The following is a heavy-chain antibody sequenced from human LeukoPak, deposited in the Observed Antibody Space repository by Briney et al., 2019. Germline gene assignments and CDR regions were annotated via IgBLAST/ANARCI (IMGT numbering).Heavy chain of an antibody. D-gene: IGHD5-24*01. CDR3: ARVGDHFHWNLDL. CDR2: IYSGGTT. J-gene: IGHJ2*01. CDR1: GFTVGTKY. Sequence: PGGSLRLSCAASGFTVGTKYMNWVRHAPGKGLEEVSIIYSGGTTYYADFEKGRFTISRDTSKNTLSLQMNSLRAEDTAVYFCARVGDHFHWNLDLWGRGTLVTVSS. V-gene: IGHV3-53*01.